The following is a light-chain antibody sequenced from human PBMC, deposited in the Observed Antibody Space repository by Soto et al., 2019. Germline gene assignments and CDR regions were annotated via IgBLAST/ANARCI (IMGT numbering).Light chain of an antibody. CDR3: QHYGSSRT. CDR2: GAS. V-gene: IGKV3-20*01. Sequence: LTQSPSTLSLSLAERATLCCRASQSISQTFLACYQQKPGQAPRLLIYGASNRATGIPNRFSGSGSATDFILTISILAPEVVAVYYCQHYGSSRTFGQGTKVDI. CDR1: QSISQTF. J-gene: IGKJ1*01.